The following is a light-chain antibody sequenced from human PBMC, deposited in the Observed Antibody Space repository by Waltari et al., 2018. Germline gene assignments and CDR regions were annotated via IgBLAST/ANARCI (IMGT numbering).Light chain of an antibody. CDR2: GTS. J-gene: IGKJ1*01. CDR3: QQYNNWPVT. CDR1: QSVRSN. Sequence: EKVMTQSPATLSVSQGERATLSCRASQSVRSNLAWYQQKPVPAPRLLIYGTSTRATGIPARFSGSGSGTEFTLTITSLQSEDFAVYYCQQYNNWPVTFGQGTKVEVK. V-gene: IGKV3-15*01.